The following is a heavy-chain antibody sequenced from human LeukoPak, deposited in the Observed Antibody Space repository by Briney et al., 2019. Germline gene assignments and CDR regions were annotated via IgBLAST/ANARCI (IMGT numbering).Heavy chain of an antibody. CDR2: IYHSGST. V-gene: IGHV4-30-2*01. Sequence: PSQTLSLTCTVSGGSISSGGYYWSWIRQPPGKGLEWIGYIYHSGSTYYNPSLKSRVTISVDTSKNQFSLKLSSVTAADTAVYYCARGAIVGATAVDYWGQGTLVTVSS. CDR3: ARGAIVGATAVDY. D-gene: IGHD1-26*01. J-gene: IGHJ4*02. CDR1: GGSISSGGYY.